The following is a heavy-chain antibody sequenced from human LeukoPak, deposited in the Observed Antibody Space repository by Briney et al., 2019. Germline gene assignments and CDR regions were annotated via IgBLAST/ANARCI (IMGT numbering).Heavy chain of an antibody. J-gene: IGHJ4*02. V-gene: IGHV1-18*01. CDR1: GYTFTTYG. CDR3: ARGGFIVGAGDYFDY. CDR2: ISAYNGNT. Sequence: ASVKVSCKASGYTFTTYGIFWVRQAPGQGLEWMGWISAYNGNTNYAQKLQGRVSMTTDTSTSTAYMELRSLRSDDTAVYYCARGGFIVGAGDYFDYWGQGTLVTVS. D-gene: IGHD1-26*01.